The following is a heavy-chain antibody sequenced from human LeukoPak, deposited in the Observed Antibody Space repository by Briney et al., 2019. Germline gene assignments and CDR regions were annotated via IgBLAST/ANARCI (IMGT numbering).Heavy chain of an antibody. CDR1: GFTSTNFA. J-gene: IGHJ4*02. CDR3: AADLSNPRMGASYLDS. D-gene: IGHD3-16*01. V-gene: IGHV1-58*01. Sequence: ASVKVSCKASGFTSTNFAVQWVRQARGQRLEWIGWIIVGSGATKCAQDFQERVAITRDLSTSTLYMELRSLTSEDTAVYYCAADLSNPRMGASYLDSWGQGTLVTVSS. CDR2: IIVGSGAT.